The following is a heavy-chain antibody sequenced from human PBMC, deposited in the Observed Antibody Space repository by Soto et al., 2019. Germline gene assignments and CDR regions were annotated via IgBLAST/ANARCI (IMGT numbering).Heavy chain of an antibody. J-gene: IGHJ4*02. D-gene: IGHD5-18*01. CDR2: FYYSGST. CDR3: ARRYGSCFDY. CDR1: GGSISSYY. V-gene: IGHV4-59*08. Sequence: QVQLQESGPGLVKPSETLSLTCTVSGGSISSYYWSWIRQPPGKGLEWIGYFYYSGSTNYNPSLKSRVTISVDTSKNQFSLKLSSVTAADTDVYYCARRYGSCFDYWGQGTLVTVSS.